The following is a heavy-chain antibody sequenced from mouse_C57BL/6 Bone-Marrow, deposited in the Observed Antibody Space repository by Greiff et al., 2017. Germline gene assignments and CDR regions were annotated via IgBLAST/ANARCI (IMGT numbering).Heavy chain of an antibody. J-gene: IGHJ1*03. D-gene: IGHD2-4*01. CDR3: TTPYDDDGWYFDD. V-gene: IGHV14-4*01. CDR1: GFKFKDDY. Sequence: EVKLVESGAELVRPGASVKLSCTASGFKFKDDYMHWVKQRPEQGLEWIGWIGPENGGTAYDAKFQGKATITADTSSNTAYLQLSSLTSEDTAVYYGTTPYDDDGWYFDDWGKGTTVTVSA. CDR2: IGPENGGT.